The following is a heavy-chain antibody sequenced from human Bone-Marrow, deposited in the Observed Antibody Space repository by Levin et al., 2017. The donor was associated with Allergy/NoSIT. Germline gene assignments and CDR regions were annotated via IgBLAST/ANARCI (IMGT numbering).Heavy chain of an antibody. CDR1: GGSISSGGYS. V-gene: IGHV4-30-2*01. Sequence: SETLSLTCAVSGGSISSGGYSWSWIRQPPGKGLEWIGYIYHSGSTYYNPSLKSRVTISVDRSKNQFSLKLSSVTAADTAVYYCARAGSTVVRIPNWFDPWGQGTLVTVSS. J-gene: IGHJ5*02. CDR2: IYHSGST. D-gene: IGHD4-23*01. CDR3: ARAGSTVVRIPNWFDP.